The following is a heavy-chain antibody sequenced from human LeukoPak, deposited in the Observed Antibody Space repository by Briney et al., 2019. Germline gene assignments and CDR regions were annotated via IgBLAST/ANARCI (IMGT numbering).Heavy chain of an antibody. CDR2: IYHSGST. Sequence: SSETLSLTCTVSGYSISSGYYWGWIRHPPGKGLEWIGSIYHSGSTYYNPSLKSRVTISVDTSKNQFSLKLSSVTAADTAVYYCARIFSSGYYRDAFDIWGQGTMVTVSS. J-gene: IGHJ3*02. V-gene: IGHV4-38-2*02. CDR3: ARIFSSGYYRDAFDI. CDR1: GYSISSGYY. D-gene: IGHD3-22*01.